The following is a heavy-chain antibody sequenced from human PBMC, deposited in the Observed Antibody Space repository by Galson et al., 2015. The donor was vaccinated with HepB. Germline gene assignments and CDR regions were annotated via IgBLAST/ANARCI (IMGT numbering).Heavy chain of an antibody. CDR1: EFTVSSNY. Sequence: SLRLSCAASEFTVSSNYMTWVRQAPGKGLEWVSIIYSGGNTIYADSVQGRFTISRDNSKNTLYLQMNSLRAEDTAVYYCARTYYYDSSGYYPPSYFDSWGQGTLVTVSS. D-gene: IGHD3-22*01. V-gene: IGHV3-53*01. J-gene: IGHJ4*02. CDR3: ARTYYYDSSGYYPPSYFDS. CDR2: IYSGGNT.